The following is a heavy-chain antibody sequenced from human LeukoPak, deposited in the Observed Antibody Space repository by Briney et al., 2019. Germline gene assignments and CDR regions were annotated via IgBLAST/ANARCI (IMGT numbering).Heavy chain of an antibody. D-gene: IGHD2-2*01. V-gene: IGHV4-34*01. Sequence: NHSGSTNYNPSLKSRVTTSVDTSKNQFSLKLSSVTAADTAVYYCARVSKDIVVPSWFDPWGQGTLVTVSS. CDR2: NHSGST. J-gene: IGHJ5*02. CDR3: ARVSKDIVVPSWFDP.